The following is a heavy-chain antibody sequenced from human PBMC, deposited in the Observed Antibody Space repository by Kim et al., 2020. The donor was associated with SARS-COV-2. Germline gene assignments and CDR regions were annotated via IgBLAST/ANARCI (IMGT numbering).Heavy chain of an antibody. V-gene: IGHV1-2*02. J-gene: IGHJ4*02. CDR2: INPNSGGT. Sequence: ASVKVSCKASGYTFTGYYMHWVRQAPGQGLEWMGWINPNSGGTNYAQKFQGRVTMTRDTSISTAYMELSRLRSDDTAVYYCASSASVDGYNYDYFDYWGQGTLVTVSS. D-gene: IGHD5-12*01. CDR3: ASSASVDGYNYDYFDY. CDR1: GYTFTGYY.